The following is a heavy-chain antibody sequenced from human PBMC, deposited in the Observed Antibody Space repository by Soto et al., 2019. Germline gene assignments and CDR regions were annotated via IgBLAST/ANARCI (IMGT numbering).Heavy chain of an antibody. V-gene: IGHV3-23*01. CDR2: ISGSGGST. D-gene: IGHD3-3*01. CDR3: ATHNYDFWSGYFLGRVTFDY. Sequence: EVQLLESGGGLVQPGGSLRLSCAASGFTFSSYAMSWVRQAPGKGLEWVSAISGSGGSTYYADYVKGRFTISRDNSKNTLYLQMNSLRAEDTAVYYCATHNYDFWSGYFLGRVTFDYWGQGTLVTVSS. CDR1: GFTFSSYA. J-gene: IGHJ4*02.